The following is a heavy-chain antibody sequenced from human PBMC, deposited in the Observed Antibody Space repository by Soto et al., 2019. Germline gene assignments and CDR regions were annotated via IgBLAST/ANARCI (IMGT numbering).Heavy chain of an antibody. CDR1: GYTLTELS. CDR3: ARAYWHHTWGSIPAAFDP. Sequence: ASVKVSCKVSGYTLTELSMHWVRQAPGKGLEWMGGFDPEDGETIYAQKFQGRVTMTEDTSTDTAYMELSSLRSEDTAVYYCARAYWHHTWGSIPAAFDPWGQGTLVTVSS. CDR2: FDPEDGET. V-gene: IGHV1-24*01. J-gene: IGHJ5*02. D-gene: IGHD3-16*01.